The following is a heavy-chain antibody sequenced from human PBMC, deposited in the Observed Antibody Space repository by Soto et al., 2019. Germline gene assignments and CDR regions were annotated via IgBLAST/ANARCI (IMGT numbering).Heavy chain of an antibody. D-gene: IGHD3-10*01. V-gene: IGHV4-59*01. CDR2: IYYSGST. J-gene: IGHJ5*02. CDR3: SRAVGWFGELPAWWFDP. CDR1: GGSISTYY. Sequence: LSLTCTVSGGSISTYYWSWIRQPPGKGLEWIGYIYYSGSTNYNPSLKSRVTMSVNKSKNQFSLKLNSVTAADTAVYYCSRAVGWFGELPAWWFDPWGQGTLVTVSS.